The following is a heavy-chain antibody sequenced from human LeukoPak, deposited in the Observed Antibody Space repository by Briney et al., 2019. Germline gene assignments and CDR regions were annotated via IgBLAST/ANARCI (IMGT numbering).Heavy chain of an antibody. CDR3: ARVVYCSGGSCYTPSAFDI. CDR1: GYSISSGYY. Sequence: PSETLSLTCTVSGYSISSGYYWGWIRQPPGKGLEWIGSIYHSGSTYYYPSLKSRVTISVDTSKNQLSLKLSSVTAADTAVYYCARVVYCSGGSCYTPSAFDIWGQGTMVTVSS. J-gene: IGHJ3*02. V-gene: IGHV4-38-2*02. CDR2: IYHSGST. D-gene: IGHD2-15*01.